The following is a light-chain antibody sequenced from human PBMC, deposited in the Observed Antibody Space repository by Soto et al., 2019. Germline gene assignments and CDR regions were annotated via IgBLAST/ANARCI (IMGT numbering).Light chain of an antibody. V-gene: IGKV3-20*01. Sequence: EIVLTQSPGTLSLSPGERATLPCRASQNITNNYVAWYQHKPGQAPRLLIYGASSRATGIPDRFSGSGFETDFSLAISRLEPEDFAVYFCQQYSTSPPITFGQGTRLEIK. CDR3: QQYSTSPPIT. J-gene: IGKJ5*01. CDR1: QNITNNY. CDR2: GAS.